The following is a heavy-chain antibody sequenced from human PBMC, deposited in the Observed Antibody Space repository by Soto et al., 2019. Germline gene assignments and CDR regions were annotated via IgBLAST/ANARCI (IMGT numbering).Heavy chain of an antibody. J-gene: IGHJ4*02. D-gene: IGHD1-26*01. V-gene: IGHV3-33*01. CDR3: ASALGVGIDLGDY. CDR2: IWYDGSNK. Sequence: QVQLVESGGGVVQPGRSLRLSCAASGFTFSSYGMHWVRQAPGKGLEWVAVIWYDGSNKYYADSVKGRFTISRDNSKNTLYLQMNSLRAEDTAVYYCASALGVGIDLGDYWGQGTLVTVSS. CDR1: GFTFSSYG.